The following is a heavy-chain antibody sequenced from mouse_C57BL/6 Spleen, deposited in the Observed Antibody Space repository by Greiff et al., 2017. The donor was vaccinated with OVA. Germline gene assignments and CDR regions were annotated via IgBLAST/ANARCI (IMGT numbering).Heavy chain of an antibody. Sequence: EVHLVESGGGLVKPGGSLKLSCAASGFTFSDYGMHWVRQAPEKGLEWVAYISSGSSTIYYADTAKGRFTISRDNAKNTLFLQMTSLRSEDTAIYYCARPLRGYFDYWGQGTTLTVSS. J-gene: IGHJ2*01. CDR3: ARPLRGYFDY. CDR2: ISSGSSTI. D-gene: IGHD1-1*01. CDR1: GFTFSDYG. V-gene: IGHV5-17*01.